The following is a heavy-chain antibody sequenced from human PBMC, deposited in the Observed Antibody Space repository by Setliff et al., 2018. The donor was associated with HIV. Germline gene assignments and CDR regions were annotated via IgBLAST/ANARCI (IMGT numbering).Heavy chain of an antibody. Sequence: SETLSLTCSVSGDSFSTSSYFWGWVRQSPGKGLEWIGNIYYTGFTYSSPSLKSRVIMPIDTSKSQFSLNLTSLTDSDTAVXXXTRQGRGDPGLATTRLDYXGXGKLVTXSS. CDR2: IYYTGFT. V-gene: IGHV4-39*01. J-gene: IGHJ4*02. CDR3: TRQGRGDPGLATTRLDY. CDR1: GDSFSTSSYF. D-gene: IGHD1-1*01.